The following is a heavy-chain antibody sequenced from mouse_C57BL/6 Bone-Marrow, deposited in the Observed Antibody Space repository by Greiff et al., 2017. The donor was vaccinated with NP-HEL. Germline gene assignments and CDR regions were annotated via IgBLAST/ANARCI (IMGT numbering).Heavy chain of an antibody. CDR2: ISGGGGNT. CDR1: GFTFSSYT. V-gene: IGHV5-9*01. J-gene: IGHJ4*01. D-gene: IGHD2-1*01. Sequence: EVQLVESGGGLVKPGGSLKLSCAASGFTFSSYTMSWVRQTPEKRLEWVATISGGGGNTYYPESVKGRFTISRDNAKNTLYLQMSSLRSEDTALYYCARQRGKRGAMDYWGQGTSVTVSS. CDR3: ARQRGKRGAMDY.